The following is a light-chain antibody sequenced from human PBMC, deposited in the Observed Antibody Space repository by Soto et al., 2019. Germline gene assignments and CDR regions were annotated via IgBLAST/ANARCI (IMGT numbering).Light chain of an antibody. J-gene: IGKJ1*01. CDR2: GAS. V-gene: IGKV3-20*01. CDR3: QQYGSSSTWT. CDR1: QSVSSSY. Sequence: EIVLTQSPATLSLSPVERATLSCRSSQSVSSSYLAWYQQKPGQAPRLLIYGASSRATGIPDRFSGSGSGTDFTLTISRLEPEDFAVYYCQQYGSSSTWTFGQGTKV.